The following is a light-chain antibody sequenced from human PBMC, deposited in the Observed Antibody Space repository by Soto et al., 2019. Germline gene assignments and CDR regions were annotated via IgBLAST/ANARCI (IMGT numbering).Light chain of an antibody. CDR2: EVS. J-gene: IGLJ1*01. CDR3: NSYTRFSTYV. V-gene: IGLV2-14*01. CDR1: SSDVGLYDF. Sequence: QSALTQPASVSGSPGQSITISCTGASSDVGLYDFVSWYQHHPGKAPKLLIFEVSYRPSGVSSRFSGSKSGNTASVTISGLQAEDEADYYCNSYTRFSTYVFGTGTQLTVL.